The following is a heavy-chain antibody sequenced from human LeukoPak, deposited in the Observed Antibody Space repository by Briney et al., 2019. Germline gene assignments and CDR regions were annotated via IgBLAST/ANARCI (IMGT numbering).Heavy chain of an antibody. CDR2: IGDIGGT. Sequence: PGGSLRLSCAASGFTFSSYAMNWVRQAPGKGLEWVSAIGDIGGTFYADSVKGRFTISRDNSKNTVYLQMNSLGAEDTAVYYCAKLVASGTSRNLDYWGQGTLVTVSS. J-gene: IGHJ4*02. D-gene: IGHD6-13*01. CDR1: GFTFSSYA. CDR3: AKLVASGTSRNLDY. V-gene: IGHV3-23*01.